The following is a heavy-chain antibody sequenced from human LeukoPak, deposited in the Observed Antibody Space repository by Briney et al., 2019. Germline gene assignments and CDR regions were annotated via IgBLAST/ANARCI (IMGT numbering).Heavy chain of an antibody. J-gene: IGHJ4*02. CDR1: GYTFTSYG. CDR3: ASSYCSGGSCPGDFDY. Sequence: ASVKVSCKASGYTFTSYGISWVRQAPGQGPEWMGWISAYKGNTNYAQKLQGRVTMTTDTSTSTAYMELRSLRSDDTAVYYCASSYCSGGSCPGDFDYWGQGTLVTVSS. CDR2: ISAYKGNT. D-gene: IGHD2-15*01. V-gene: IGHV1-18*01.